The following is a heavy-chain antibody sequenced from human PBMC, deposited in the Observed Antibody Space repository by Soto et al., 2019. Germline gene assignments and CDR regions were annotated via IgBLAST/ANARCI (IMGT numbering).Heavy chain of an antibody. J-gene: IGHJ4*02. CDR1: GFSFSNAW. V-gene: IGHV3-15*01. CDR2: IKSRSEGGTT. Sequence: PGGSLRLSCAASGFSFSNAWMSWVRQAPGRGLEWVGRIKSRSEGGTTDYAAPVKGRFTISRDDSENTVFLQMNNLKSEDTAVYSCTTFRRYWGQGTLVTVS. CDR3: TTFRRY.